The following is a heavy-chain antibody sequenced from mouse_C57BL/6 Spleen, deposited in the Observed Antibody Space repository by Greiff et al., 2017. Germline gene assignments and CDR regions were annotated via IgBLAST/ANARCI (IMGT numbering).Heavy chain of an antibody. V-gene: IGHV1-15*01. J-gene: IGHJ3*01. Sequence: QVQLQQSGAELVRPGASVTLSCKASGYTFTDYEMHWVKQTPVHGLEWIGAIDPETGGTAYNQKFKGKAILTADKSSSTAYMELRSLTSEDSAVYYCTRGDGYGFAYWGQGTLVTVSA. CDR3: TRGDGYGFAY. D-gene: IGHD2-2*01. CDR2: IDPETGGT. CDR1: GYTFTDYE.